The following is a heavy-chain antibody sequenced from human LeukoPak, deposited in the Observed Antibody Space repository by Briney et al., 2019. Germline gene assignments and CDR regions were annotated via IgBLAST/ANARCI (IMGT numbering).Heavy chain of an antibody. J-gene: IGHJ5*02. V-gene: IGHV1-69*13. CDR1: GGTFSSYA. D-gene: IGHD3-9*01. Sequence: SVKVSCKASGGTFSSYAISWVRQAPGQGLEWMGGIIPIFGTANYAQKFQGRVTITADESTSTAYMELSSLRSEDTAVYYCARGDLYYDILTGYRSDYNWFDPWGQGTLVTVSS. CDR2: IIPIFGTA. CDR3: ARGDLYYDILTGYRSDYNWFDP.